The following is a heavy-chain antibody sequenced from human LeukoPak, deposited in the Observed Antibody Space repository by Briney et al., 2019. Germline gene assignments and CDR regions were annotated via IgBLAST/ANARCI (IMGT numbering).Heavy chain of an antibody. D-gene: IGHD6-6*01. CDR2: ISSSGSTI. CDR3: ARDRLVRERTKYYFDY. V-gene: IGHV3-48*04. Sequence: GGSLRLSCAASGFTFSSYTMNWVRQAPGKGLEWVSYISSSGSTIYYADSVKGRFTISRDNAKNSLYLQMNSLRAEDTAVYYCARDRLVRERTKYYFDYWGQGTLVTVSS. CDR1: GFTFSSYT. J-gene: IGHJ4*02.